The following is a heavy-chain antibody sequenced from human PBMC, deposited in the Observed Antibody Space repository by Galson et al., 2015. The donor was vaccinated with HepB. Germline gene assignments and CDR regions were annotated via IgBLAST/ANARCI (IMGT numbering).Heavy chain of an antibody. V-gene: IGHV1-46*03. D-gene: IGHD1-7*01. CDR3: ARGTNWFDP. CDR2: INPSGAIT. Sequence: SVKVSCKASGYIFTTYYIHWVRQTPGQGLEWMGIINPSGAITTYAQKFQGRVTMTSDTSTSTVNTQLTSLRSDDTAVYYCARGTNWFDPWGQGTLVTVSS. CDR1: GYIFTTYY. J-gene: IGHJ5*02.